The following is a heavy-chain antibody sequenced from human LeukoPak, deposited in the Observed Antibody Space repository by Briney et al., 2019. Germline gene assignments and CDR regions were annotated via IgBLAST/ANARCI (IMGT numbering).Heavy chain of an antibody. CDR3: ARAIDPNLKVVVPAAGGYYFDY. V-gene: IGHV3-23*01. Sequence: GGSLRLSCAASGFTFGSYAMSWVRQAPGKGLEWVSAISGSGGSTYYADPVKGRFTISRDNAKDSLFLQMNSLRAEDTAVYYCARAIDPNLKVVVPAAGGYYFDYWGQGTLVTVSS. J-gene: IGHJ4*02. CDR1: GFTFGSYA. CDR2: ISGSGGST. D-gene: IGHD2-2*01.